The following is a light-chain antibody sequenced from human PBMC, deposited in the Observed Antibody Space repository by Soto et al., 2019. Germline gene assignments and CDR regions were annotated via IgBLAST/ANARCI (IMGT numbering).Light chain of an antibody. Sequence: EIVLTQSPATLSLSPGESATLSCGASQSLSNTYLAWYQQKPGLAPRLLIYDTSSRATGIPDRFSGSGSGTDFTLTISRLEPEEFAVYYCQQYGSTPITVGQGTRLEIK. J-gene: IGKJ5*01. V-gene: IGKV3D-20*01. CDR3: QQYGSTPIT. CDR2: DTS. CDR1: QSLSNTY.